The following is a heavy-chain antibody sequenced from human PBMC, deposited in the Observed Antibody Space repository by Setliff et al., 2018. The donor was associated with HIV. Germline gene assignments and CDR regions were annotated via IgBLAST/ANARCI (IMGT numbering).Heavy chain of an antibody. CDR3: ARQGFVPLGVHQFDS. D-gene: IGHD3-16*01. J-gene: IGHJ4*02. V-gene: IGHV4-39*01. CDR2: MYYTESP. CDR1: GGYVNDSSYY. Sequence: SSETLSLTCRVSGGYVNDSSYYWGWIRQAPGKGLEWIGSMYYTESPYYNSSFINRVTISIDTSKNQFSLSLRSVTAADSAVYYCARQGFVPLGVHQFDSWGQGTLVTVSS.